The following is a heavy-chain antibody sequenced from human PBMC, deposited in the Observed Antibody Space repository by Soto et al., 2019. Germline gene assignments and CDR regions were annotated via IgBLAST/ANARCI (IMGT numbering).Heavy chain of an antibody. CDR2: INHSGST. D-gene: IGHD3-3*01. V-gene: IGHV4-34*01. CDR3: ARQVNYNFLSRSGYFDY. CDR1: GGSFSGYY. J-gene: IGHJ4*02. Sequence: SETLSLTCAVYGGSFSGYYWNWIRQPPGKGLEWIGKINHSGSTYNPSLKSRVTISLDTYKNQFSLTLSSVTAADTAVYYCARQVNYNFLSRSGYFDYWGQGTLVTVSS.